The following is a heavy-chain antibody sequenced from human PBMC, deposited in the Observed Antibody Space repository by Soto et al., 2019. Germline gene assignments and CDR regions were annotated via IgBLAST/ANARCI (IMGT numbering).Heavy chain of an antibody. J-gene: IGHJ4*02. CDR1: GFTFSSYA. CDR2: ISGSGGTT. V-gene: IGHV3-23*01. D-gene: IGHD6-25*01. CDR3: AKFFVEAGGSSGWPWSFHY. Sequence: EVQLLESGGGLVQPGRSLRLSCAASGFTFSSYAMSWVRQAPGKGLEWVSAISGSGGTTYYADSVKGRFTISRDHSKNTLFFKMNSLRAEDTAVYYCAKFFVEAGGSSGWPWSFHYWGQGTLVTVSS.